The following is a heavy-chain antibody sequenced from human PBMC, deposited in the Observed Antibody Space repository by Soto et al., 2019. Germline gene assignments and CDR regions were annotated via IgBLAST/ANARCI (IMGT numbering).Heavy chain of an antibody. Sequence: GESLKISCKGSGYSFTSYWISWVRQMPGKGLEWMGRIDPSDSYTNYSPSFQGHVTISADKSISTAYLQWSSLKASDTAMYYCARPFSYYGSGSYYGMDVWGQGTTVTVSS. CDR3: ARPFSYYGSGSYYGMDV. CDR1: GYSFTSYW. J-gene: IGHJ6*02. D-gene: IGHD3-10*01. CDR2: IDPSDSYT. V-gene: IGHV5-10-1*01.